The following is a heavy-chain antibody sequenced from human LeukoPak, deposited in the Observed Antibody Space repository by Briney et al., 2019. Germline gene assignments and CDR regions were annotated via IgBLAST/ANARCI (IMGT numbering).Heavy chain of an antibody. CDR3: ACYSGGWYHYFQH. D-gene: IGHD6-19*01. J-gene: IGHJ1*01. Sequence: PSETLSPTCSVSGGSISSYYWSWIRQPPGKGLEWIGYIHYSGNTNYNPSLKSRVIISVDMSKNQISLKLSSVTAADTAVYYCACYSGGWYHYFQHWGQGALVTVSS. CDR2: IHYSGNT. V-gene: IGHV4-59*01. CDR1: GGSISSYY.